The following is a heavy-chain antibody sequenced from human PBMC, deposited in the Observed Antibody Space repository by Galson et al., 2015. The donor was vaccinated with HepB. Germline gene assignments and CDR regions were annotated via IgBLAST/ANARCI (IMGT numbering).Heavy chain of an antibody. CDR3: ARGGSSGWYDENSDY. D-gene: IGHD6-19*01. CDR2: IWYDGSNK. V-gene: IGHV3-33*08. CDR1: GFTFSGYA. J-gene: IGHJ4*02. Sequence: SLRLSCAASGFTFSGYAMHWVRQAPGKGLEWVAVIWYDGSNKYYADSVKGRFTISRDNSKNTLYLQMNSLRAEDTAVYYCARGGSSGWYDENSDYWGQGTLVTVSS.